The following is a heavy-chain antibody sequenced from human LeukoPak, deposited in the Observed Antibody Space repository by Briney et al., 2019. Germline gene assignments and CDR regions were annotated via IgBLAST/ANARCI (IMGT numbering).Heavy chain of an antibody. CDR1: GFTFSYYW. J-gene: IGHJ1*01. D-gene: IGHD2-15*01. V-gene: IGHV3-7*03. CDR3: VRDTLGVCRGGRCYQ. Sequence: GGSLRLSCVPSGFTFSYYWMAWVRQAPGKGLEWVANINQDGREKYYVGSVKGRFTISRDNAQNSLYLQMNSLRVEDTAVYYCVRDTLGVCRGGRCYQWGQGTLVTVSS. CDR2: INQDGREK.